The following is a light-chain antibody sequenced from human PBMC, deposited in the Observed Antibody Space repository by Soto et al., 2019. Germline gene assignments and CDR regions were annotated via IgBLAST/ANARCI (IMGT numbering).Light chain of an antibody. J-gene: IGKJ1*01. V-gene: IGKV1-5*03. Sequence: DIQMTQSPSTLSGSVGDRVTITCRASQTISSWLAWYQQKPGKAPKLLIYKASTLKSGVPSRFSGSGSGTEFTLTISSLPPDDFATYYCQHYNSDSEAFGQGTKVDIK. CDR1: QTISSW. CDR3: QHYNSDSEA. CDR2: KAS.